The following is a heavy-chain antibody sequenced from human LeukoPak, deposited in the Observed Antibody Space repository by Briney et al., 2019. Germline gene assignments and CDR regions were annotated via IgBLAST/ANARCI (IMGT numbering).Heavy chain of an antibody. CDR1: GLTFSSYR. Sequence: GGPLRLSCAASGLTFSSYRMNWVRQAPGKGLEWVSSISSSSSYIYSADSMKGRFTISRDNAKNSLYLQMNSLRAEDTAVYYCARGLGVPDAFDIWGQGTMVTVSS. J-gene: IGHJ3*02. D-gene: IGHD1-26*01. CDR2: ISSSSSYI. CDR3: ARGLGVPDAFDI. V-gene: IGHV3-21*01.